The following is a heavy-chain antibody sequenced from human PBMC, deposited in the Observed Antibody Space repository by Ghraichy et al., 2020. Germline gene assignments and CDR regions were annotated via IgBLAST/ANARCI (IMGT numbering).Heavy chain of an antibody. D-gene: IGHD4-17*01. V-gene: IGHV4-59*08. CDR3: ARHDYGDYVFDY. CDR1: GGSISSYY. Sequence: GSLRLSCTVSGGSISSYYWSWIRQPPGKGLEWIGYIYYSGSTNYNPSLKSRVTISVDTSKNQFSLKLSSVTAADTAVYYCARHDYGDYVFDYWGQGTLVTVSS. J-gene: IGHJ4*02. CDR2: IYYSGST.